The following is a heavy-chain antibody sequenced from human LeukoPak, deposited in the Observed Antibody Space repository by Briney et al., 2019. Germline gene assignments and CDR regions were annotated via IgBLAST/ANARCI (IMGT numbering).Heavy chain of an antibody. J-gene: IGHJ5*02. CDR3: AGYYYDSSRGFDL. CDR1: GFKFDDYG. CDR2: INWNGAWT. D-gene: IGHD3-22*01. V-gene: IGHV3-20*04. Sequence: SGGSLRLSCAASGFKFDDYGMGWVRQAPGKGLEWVCDINWNGAWTGYADSVKGRFTISRDNAKNSLYLQMNSLRAEDTALYYCAGYYYDSSRGFDLWGQGTLVTVSA.